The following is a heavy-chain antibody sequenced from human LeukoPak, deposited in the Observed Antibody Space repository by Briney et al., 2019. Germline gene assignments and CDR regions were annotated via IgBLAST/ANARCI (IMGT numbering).Heavy chain of an antibody. V-gene: IGHV1-2*02. CDR3: ARELRGVIPPDY. CDR2: LNPNSGGT. J-gene: IGHJ4*02. CDR1: GYTFTGYY. Sequence: GASVKVSCKASGYTFTGYYIHWVRQAPGQGLEWMGWLNPNSGGTNYAQKLQGRVTMTTDTSTSTAYMELRSLRSDDTAVYYCARELRGVIPPDYWGQGTLVTVSS. D-gene: IGHD3-10*01.